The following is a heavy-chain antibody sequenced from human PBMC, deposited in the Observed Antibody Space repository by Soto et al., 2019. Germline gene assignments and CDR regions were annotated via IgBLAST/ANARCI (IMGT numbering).Heavy chain of an antibody. CDR2: IDSDGSST. V-gene: IGHV3-74*01. D-gene: IGHD3-10*01. Sequence: HPGGSLRLSCAASGFTFTNYWMHRVRQAPGKGLVWVSRIDSDGSSTSYADSVKGRFTISRDNSKNTLYLQMNSLRAEDTAVYYCAKDTPMVRGVAGFDPWGQGTLVTVSS. CDR3: AKDTPMVRGVAGFDP. J-gene: IGHJ5*02. CDR1: GFTFTNYW.